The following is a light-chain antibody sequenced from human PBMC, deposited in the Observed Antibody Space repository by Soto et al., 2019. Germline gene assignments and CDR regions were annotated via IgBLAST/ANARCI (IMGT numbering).Light chain of an antibody. Sequence: QPVLTQPPSASGAPRERGTLSFFGNSSHIGSNTVNWYQQLPGTAPKLLIYSNNQRPSGVPDRFSGSKSGTSASLAISGLQSEDEADYYCAAWDDSLNGRVFGTGTKVTVL. CDR1: SSHIGSNT. J-gene: IGLJ1*01. V-gene: IGLV1-44*01. CDR3: AAWDDSLNGRV. CDR2: SNN.